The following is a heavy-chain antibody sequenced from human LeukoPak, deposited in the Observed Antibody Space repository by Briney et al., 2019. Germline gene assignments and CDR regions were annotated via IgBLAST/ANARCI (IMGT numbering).Heavy chain of an antibody. CDR2: IDYRGSP. CDR1: RGSIASSDYY. D-gene: IGHD2-15*01. V-gene: IGHV4-39*01. Sequence: PSESLSLTCTVSRGSIASSDYYWGWLRQSPGRGLEWIGRIDYRGSPCSSRSLKSRVTLSVDTSKSQFSLRLGSVTAADTSIYYCARLVTGFCSGGRCYSEHYYFYMDVWAKGTTVTVSS. CDR3: ARLVTGFCSGGRCYSEHYYFYMDV. J-gene: IGHJ6*03.